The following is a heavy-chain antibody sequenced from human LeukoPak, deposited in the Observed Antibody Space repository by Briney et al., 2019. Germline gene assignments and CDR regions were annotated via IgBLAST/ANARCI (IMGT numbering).Heavy chain of an antibody. CDR1: GGSISSSSYY. CDR2: IYYSGST. V-gene: IGHV4-39*01. Sequence: PSETLSLTCTVSGGSISSSSYYWGWIRQPPGKGLEWIGSIYYSGSTYYNPSLKSRVTISVDTSKNQFSLKLSSVTAADTAVYYCARRDPHTYGMDVWGQGTTVTVS. CDR3: ARRDPHTYGMDV. J-gene: IGHJ6*02.